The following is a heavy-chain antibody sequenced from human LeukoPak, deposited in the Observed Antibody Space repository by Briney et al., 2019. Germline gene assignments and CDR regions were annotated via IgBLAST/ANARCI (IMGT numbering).Heavy chain of an antibody. V-gene: IGHV3-74*01. CDR3: ARDSSYYYYAMDV. Sequence: SYYWMHWVRQAPGKGLVWVSRINSDESSTTYADSVKGRFTISRDNAKNTLYLQMNSLRAEDTAVYYCARDSSYYYYAMDVWGQGTTVTVSS. CDR2: INSDESST. D-gene: IGHD6-13*01. CDR1: SYYW. J-gene: IGHJ6*02.